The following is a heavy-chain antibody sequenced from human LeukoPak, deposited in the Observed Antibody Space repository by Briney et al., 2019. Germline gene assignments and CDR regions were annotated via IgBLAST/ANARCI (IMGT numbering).Heavy chain of an antibody. CDR2: INPIGGST. CDR3: ARDWGIAVAGTGHIDY. D-gene: IGHD6-19*01. CDR1: GYTFTSYY. J-gene: IGHJ4*02. Sequence: ASVKVSCKASGYTFTSYYMHWVRQAPGQGLEWMGIINPIGGSTSYAQKFQGRVTMTRDTSTSTVYMELSSLRSEDTGVYYCARDWGIAVAGTGHIDYWGQGTLVTVSS. V-gene: IGHV1-46*01.